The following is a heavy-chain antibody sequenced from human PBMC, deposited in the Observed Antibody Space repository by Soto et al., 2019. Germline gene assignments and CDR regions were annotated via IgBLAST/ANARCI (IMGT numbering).Heavy chain of an antibody. V-gene: IGHV1-18*01. CDR3: ARWDGIFGAGGVN. CDR2: INVYNGKT. J-gene: IGHJ4*02. Sequence: QVQLVQSGAEVRKPGASVKVSCKASGYIFAHYGIGWVRQAPGQGLEWMGWINVYNGKTNYAQNFRGRVTMTTDTSTSTAYMDLRSLTFDDTGVYYCARWDGIFGAGGVNWGQGTLVTVSS. D-gene: IGHD3-16*01. CDR1: GYIFAHYG.